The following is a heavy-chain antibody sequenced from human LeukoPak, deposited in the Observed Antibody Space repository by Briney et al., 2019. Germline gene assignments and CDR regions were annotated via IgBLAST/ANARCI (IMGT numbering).Heavy chain of an antibody. Sequence: ASVKVSCKASGGTFSSYAISWVRQAPGQGLEWMGGIIPIFGTANYAQKFQGRVTITADESTSTAYMELSSLRSEDTAVYYCARVIFYCSGGSCYSGWFDPWGQGTLVTVSS. CDR2: IIPIFGTA. CDR3: ARVIFYCSGGSCYSGWFDP. CDR1: GGTFSSYA. J-gene: IGHJ5*02. D-gene: IGHD2-15*01. V-gene: IGHV1-69*13.